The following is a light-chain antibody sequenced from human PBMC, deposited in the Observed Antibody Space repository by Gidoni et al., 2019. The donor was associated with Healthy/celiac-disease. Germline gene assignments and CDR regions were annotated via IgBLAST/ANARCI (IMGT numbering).Light chain of an antibody. CDR2: SEA. V-gene: IGKV1-39*01. Sequence: DIHMTQYPSSLSASVGDKVTITCRASKSINSSLNWYQQKPGKAPNLLIYSEASLQSGVPSRFSGSGSGTDFTLTISSLQPEDFATYYCQQSYSTPRTFGQGTKVEIK. CDR3: QQSYSTPRT. CDR1: KSINSS. J-gene: IGKJ1*01.